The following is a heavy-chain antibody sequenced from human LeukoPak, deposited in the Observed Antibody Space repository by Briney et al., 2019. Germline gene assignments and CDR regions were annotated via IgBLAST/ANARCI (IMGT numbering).Heavy chain of an antibody. Sequence: PSETLSLTCTVSGGSISSYYWSWIRQPPGKGLEWIGYIYTSGSTNYNPSLKSRVTISVDTSKNQFSLKLSSVTAADTAVYYCARGGNSASFDYWGQGTLVTVSS. CDR1: GGSISSYY. CDR2: IYTSGST. J-gene: IGHJ4*02. D-gene: IGHD4-23*01. CDR3: ARGGNSASFDY. V-gene: IGHV4-4*09.